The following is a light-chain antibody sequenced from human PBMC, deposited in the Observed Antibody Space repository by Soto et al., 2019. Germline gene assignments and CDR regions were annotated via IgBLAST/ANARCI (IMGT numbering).Light chain of an antibody. CDR3: LQHNSYPPT. J-gene: IGKJ5*01. CDR2: AAS. V-gene: IGKV1-9*01. Sequence: DIQLTQSPSFLSASVGDRVTITCRASQGISSYLAWYQQKPGKAPKLLIYAASTLQSGVPSRFSGTGSGTEFTLTISSLQPEDFATYYCLQHNSYPPTFGQGTRLEI. CDR1: QGISSY.